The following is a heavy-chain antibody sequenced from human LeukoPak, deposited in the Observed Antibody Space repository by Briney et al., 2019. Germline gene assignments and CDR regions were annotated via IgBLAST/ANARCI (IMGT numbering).Heavy chain of an antibody. J-gene: IGHJ3*02. Sequence: GGSLRLSCAASGFAFSGYPMNWVRQAPGKGLEWVSSITSSSAYIYYTDSVKGRFTVSRDNAKNSLYLQMDSLRVDGTAVYYCASNQYCSSTSCYLGAFDMWGQGTMVTVSS. CDR3: ASNQYCSSTSCYLGAFDM. D-gene: IGHD2-2*01. CDR1: GFAFSGYP. CDR2: ITSSSAYI. V-gene: IGHV3-21*06.